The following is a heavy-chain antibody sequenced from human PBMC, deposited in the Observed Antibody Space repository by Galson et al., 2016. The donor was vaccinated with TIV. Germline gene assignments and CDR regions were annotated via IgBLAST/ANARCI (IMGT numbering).Heavy chain of an antibody. J-gene: IGHJ4*02. CDR2: IYHTGST. V-gene: IGHV4-38-2*01. D-gene: IGHD2-15*01. Sequence: ETLSLTCAVSGYSISGTYYWGWIRQPPGKGLEWIGSIYHTGSTYYNPPLKSRVTVSVDTSKNQFSLRLNSVTAADTAVYYCATPGYCSGGNCYPQFDYWGQGTLVTVSS. CDR3: ATPGYCSGGNCYPQFDY. CDR1: GYSISGTYY.